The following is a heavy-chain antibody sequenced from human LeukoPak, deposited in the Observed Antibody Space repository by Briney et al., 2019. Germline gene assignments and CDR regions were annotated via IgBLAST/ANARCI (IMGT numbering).Heavy chain of an antibody. J-gene: IGHJ4*02. CDR2: INHGGST. Sequence: SETLSLTCAVYGGSFSGYYWSWIRQPPGRGLEWIGEINHGGSTNYNPSLKSRVTISVDTSKNQFSLKLSSVTAADTAVYYCARRFSGSIPFDYWGQGTLVTVSS. CDR1: GGSFSGYY. D-gene: IGHD3-10*01. CDR3: ARRFSGSIPFDY. V-gene: IGHV4-34*01.